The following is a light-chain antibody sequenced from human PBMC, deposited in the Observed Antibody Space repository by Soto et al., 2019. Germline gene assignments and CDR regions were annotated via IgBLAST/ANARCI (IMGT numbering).Light chain of an antibody. J-gene: IGLJ1*01. CDR3: SSHSSSSAYYV. Sequence: QSALTQPASVSGSPGQSITISCTGTSSDIGYYDYVSWYQHHSGEAPKLIIYEVNNRPSGVSNRFSGSKSVNTASLTISGLQAEDEADYYCSSHSSSSAYYVFGNGTKVTVL. CDR2: EVN. CDR1: SSDIGYYDY. V-gene: IGLV2-14*01.